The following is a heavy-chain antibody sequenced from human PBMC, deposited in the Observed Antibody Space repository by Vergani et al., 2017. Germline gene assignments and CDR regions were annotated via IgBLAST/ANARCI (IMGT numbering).Heavy chain of an antibody. J-gene: IGHJ3*02. CDR1: GFTFSSYA. V-gene: IGHV3-23*01. D-gene: IGHD2-2*01. Sequence: EVQLLESGGGLVQPGGSLRLSCAASGFTFSSYAMSWVRQAPGKGLEWVSAISGSGGSTYYADSVKGRFTISRDNSKNTLYLQMNSQRAEDTAVYYCATSYQLLSAFDIWGQGTMVTVSS. CDR2: ISGSGGST. CDR3: ATSYQLLSAFDI.